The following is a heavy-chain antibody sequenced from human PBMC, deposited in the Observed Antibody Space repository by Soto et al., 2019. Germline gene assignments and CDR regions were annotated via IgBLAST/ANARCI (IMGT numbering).Heavy chain of an antibody. CDR2: IWSDGSNK. V-gene: IGHV3-33*01. J-gene: IGHJ4*02. D-gene: IGHD6-19*01. CDR1: GFTFSTYG. Sequence: QVQLVESGGGVVQPGRSLRLSCAASGFTFSTYGMHWVRQAPGKGLGWVAVIWSDGSNKYYADSVKGRFTISRDNSKNTLYLQMNSLRAEDTSVYYCARDRHGSGWYYLDYWAQETLITVSS. CDR3: ARDRHGSGWYYLDY.